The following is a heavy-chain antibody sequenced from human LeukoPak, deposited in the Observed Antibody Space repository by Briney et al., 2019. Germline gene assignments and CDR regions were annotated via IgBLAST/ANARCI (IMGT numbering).Heavy chain of an antibody. J-gene: IGHJ6*03. D-gene: IGHD3-9*01. CDR3: ARSRGGDILTGYYYYYMDV. CDR1: GYTFTGYY. CDR2: INPNSGGT. Sequence: ASVKVSCTASGYTFTGYYMHWVRQAPGQGLEWMGWINPNSGGTNYAQRFQGRVTMTRDTSISTAYMELSRLRSDDTAVYYCARSRGGDILTGYYYYYMDVWGKGTTVTVSS. V-gene: IGHV1-2*02.